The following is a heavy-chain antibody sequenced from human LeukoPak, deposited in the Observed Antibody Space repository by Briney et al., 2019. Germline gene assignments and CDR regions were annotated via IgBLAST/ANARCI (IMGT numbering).Heavy chain of an antibody. D-gene: IGHD3-3*01. CDR2: IYTSGST. J-gene: IGHJ4*02. CDR1: GGSISSYY. V-gene: IGHV4-4*09. CDR3: ARSEGLFMGYFDY. Sequence: SETLSLTCTVSGGSISSYYWSWIRQPPGKGLEWIGYIYTSGSTNYNPSLKSRVTISVDTSKNQFSLKLSSVTAADTAVYYCARSEGLFMGYFDYWGQGTLVTVSS.